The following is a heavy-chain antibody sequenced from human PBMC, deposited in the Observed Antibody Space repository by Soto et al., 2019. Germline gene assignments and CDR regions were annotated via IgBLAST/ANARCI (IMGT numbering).Heavy chain of an antibody. D-gene: IGHD2-2*01. CDR3: ARDQGSSTSCYGCYYYYYMDV. CDR2: ISSSSSYI. CDR1: GFTFSSYS. V-gene: IGHV3-21*01. Sequence: GGSLRLSCAASGFTFSSYSMNWVRQAPGKGLEWVSSISSSSSYIYYADSVKGRFTISRDNAKNSLYLQMNSLRAEDTAVYYCARDQGSSTSCYGCYYYYYMDVWAKGTTVTVSS. J-gene: IGHJ6*03.